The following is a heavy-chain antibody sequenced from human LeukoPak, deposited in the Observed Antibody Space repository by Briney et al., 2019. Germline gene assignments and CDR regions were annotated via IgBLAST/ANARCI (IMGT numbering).Heavy chain of an antibody. CDR3: ARRGVVIRVILVGFHKEAFYFDS. CDR2: ISGSGGST. Sequence: GGSLRLSCAVSGITLSNYGMSWVRQAPGKGLEWVAGISGSGGSTNYADSVKGRFTISRDNPKNTLYLQMNSLRAEDTAVYFCARRGVVIRVILVGFHKEAFYFDSWGQGALVTVSS. CDR1: GITLSNYG. V-gene: IGHV3-23*01. J-gene: IGHJ4*02. D-gene: IGHD3-22*01.